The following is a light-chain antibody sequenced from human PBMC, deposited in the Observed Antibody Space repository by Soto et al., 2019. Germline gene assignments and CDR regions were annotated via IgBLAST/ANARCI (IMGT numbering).Light chain of an antibody. CDR3: QQYGSSPLT. V-gene: IGKV3-20*01. J-gene: IGKJ4*01. CDR1: KSVSSSY. Sequence: IAFMHSPGTLPFPPLHRAPVYCSPSKSVSSSYLAWYQQKPGQAPRLLIYGASSRATGIPDRFSGSGSGTDFTLTISRLEPEDFAVYYCQQYGSSPLTFGGGTKVDIK. CDR2: GAS.